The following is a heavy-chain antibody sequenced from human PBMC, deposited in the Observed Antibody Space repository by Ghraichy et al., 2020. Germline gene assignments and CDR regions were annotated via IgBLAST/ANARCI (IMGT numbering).Heavy chain of an antibody. J-gene: IGHJ4*02. D-gene: IGHD3-10*01. CDR3: ARRGSITQFNY. V-gene: IGHV4-39*01. Sequence: GGVRRRAGRGLEWVGGSYDRGSTDYKPSLKSRVTMSVDTSKNQFSLTLSSVTAADTAVYYCARRGSITQFNYWGQGALVTVSS. CDR2: SYDRGST.